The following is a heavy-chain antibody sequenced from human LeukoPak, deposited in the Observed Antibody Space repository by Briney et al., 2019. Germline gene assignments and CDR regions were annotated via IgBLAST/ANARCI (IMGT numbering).Heavy chain of an antibody. CDR3: AKGGWELLDAFDI. Sequence: GGSLRLSCAASGFTVSSNYMSWVRQAPGKGLEWVSAISGSGGSTYYADSVKGRFTISRDNSKNTLYLQMNSLRAEDTAVYYCAKGGWELLDAFDIWGQGTMVTVSS. CDR1: GFTVSSNY. J-gene: IGHJ3*02. D-gene: IGHD1-26*01. V-gene: IGHV3-23*01. CDR2: ISGSGGST.